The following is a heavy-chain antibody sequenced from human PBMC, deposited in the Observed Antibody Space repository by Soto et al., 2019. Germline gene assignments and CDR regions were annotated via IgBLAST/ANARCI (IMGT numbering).Heavy chain of an antibody. Sequence: SVKVSCQASGGTFSSYAISWVRQAPGQGLEWMGGIIPIFGTANYAQKFQGRVTITADKSTSTAYMELSSLRAEDTAVYYWASEVPSTLLSQGPREYWGQGTLVTVSS. D-gene: IGHD3-10*01. CDR3: ASEVPSTLLSQGPREY. J-gene: IGHJ4*02. CDR1: GGTFSSYA. CDR2: IIPIFGTA. V-gene: IGHV1-69*06.